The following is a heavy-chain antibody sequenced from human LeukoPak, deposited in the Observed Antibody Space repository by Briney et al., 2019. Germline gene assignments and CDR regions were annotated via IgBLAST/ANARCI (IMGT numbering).Heavy chain of an antibody. Sequence: ASVKVSCKASGGTFSSYAISWVRQAPGQGLEWMGGIIPIFGTANYAQKFQGRVTITADESTSTAYMELSSLRSEDTAVYYCARDCWGGYSGYEKRPQPGIAVAALYSDYYYGMDVWGQGTTVTVSS. D-gene: IGHD5-12*01. CDR1: GGTFSSYA. CDR2: IIPIFGTA. CDR3: ARDCWGGYSGYEKRPQPGIAVAALYSDYYYGMDV. J-gene: IGHJ6*02. V-gene: IGHV1-69*13.